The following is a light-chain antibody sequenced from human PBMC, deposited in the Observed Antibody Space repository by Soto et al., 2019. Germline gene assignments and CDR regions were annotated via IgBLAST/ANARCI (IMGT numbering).Light chain of an antibody. CDR2: RNN. Sequence: QSALTQPTSASGTPGQRVTISCSGSSSNIGSNYVYWYQQLPGTAPKLLIYRNNQRPSGVPDRFSGSKSGTSASLAISGLRSEDEADYYCAAWDDSLSVYVFGTGTKVTVL. CDR1: SSNIGSNY. V-gene: IGLV1-47*01. CDR3: AAWDDSLSVYV. J-gene: IGLJ1*01.